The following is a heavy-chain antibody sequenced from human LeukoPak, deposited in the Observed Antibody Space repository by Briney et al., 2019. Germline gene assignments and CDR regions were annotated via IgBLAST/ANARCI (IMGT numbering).Heavy chain of an antibody. J-gene: IGHJ4*02. CDR1: GFTFSSYS. D-gene: IGHD2-2*01. CDR2: ISSSSSYI. Sequence: PGGSLRLSCAASGFTFSSYSMNWVRQAPGKGLEWVSSISSSSSYIYYADSVKGRFTISRDNAKNSLYLQMNSLRAEDTAVYYCARVGCRSTSCYDMDYWGQGTLVTVSS. CDR3: ARVGCRSTSCYDMDY. V-gene: IGHV3-21*01.